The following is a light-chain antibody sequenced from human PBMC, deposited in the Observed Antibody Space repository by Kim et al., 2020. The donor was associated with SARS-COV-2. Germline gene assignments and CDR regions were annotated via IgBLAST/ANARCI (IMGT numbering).Light chain of an antibody. CDR1: SIDVGGYNY. J-gene: IGLJ1*01. Sequence: SITISCTGTSIDVGGYNYVSWYQQHPGKAPKLMIYDVSNRPSGVSNRFSGSKSGNTASLTISGLQAEDEADYYCSSYTSSSTPYVFGTGTKVTVL. V-gene: IGLV2-14*03. CDR3: SSYTSSSTPYV. CDR2: DVS.